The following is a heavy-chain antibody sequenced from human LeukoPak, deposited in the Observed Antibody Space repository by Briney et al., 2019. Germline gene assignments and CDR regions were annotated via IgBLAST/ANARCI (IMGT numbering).Heavy chain of an antibody. CDR2: IKPDGSEK. V-gene: IGHV3-7*01. CDR1: GFNFRDHW. J-gene: IGHJ4*01. CDR3: AGSFGDVKMF. D-gene: IGHD3-10*01. Sequence: GGSLRLSCAGSGFNFRDHWMSWLRQAPEKGPEWVAHIKPDGSEKYYVDSEKGRFIISRDDARNSLSLQMNSLRAEDTAVYYCAGSFGDVKMFWGQGTLVTVSS.